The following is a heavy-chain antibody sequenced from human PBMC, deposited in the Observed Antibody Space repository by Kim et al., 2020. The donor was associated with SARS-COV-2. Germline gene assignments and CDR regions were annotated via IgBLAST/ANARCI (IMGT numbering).Heavy chain of an antibody. CDR2: INHSGST. V-gene: IGHV4-34*01. CDR3: ARAKRADV. CDR1: GGSFSGYY. Sequence: SETLSLTCAVYGGSFSGYYWSWIRQPPGKGLEWIGEINHSGSTNYNPSLKSRVTISVDTSKNQFSLKLSSVTAADTAVYYCARAKRADVWGQGTTVTVSS. J-gene: IGHJ6*02.